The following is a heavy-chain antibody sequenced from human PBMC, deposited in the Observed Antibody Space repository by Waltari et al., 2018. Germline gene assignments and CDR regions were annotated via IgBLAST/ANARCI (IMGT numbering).Heavy chain of an antibody. CDR3: AGTIVAAAQPFDY. CDR1: GYTLTELS. V-gene: IGHV1-24*01. J-gene: IGHJ4*02. CDR2: VDPKAGET. D-gene: IGHD5-12*01. Sequence: QVQLVQSGAEVKKPGASVKVSCKVSGYTLTELSMHWVRQAPGKGLEWMGGVDPKAGETIDAQKFQGRGTMTEETSTDPAYMELSSLRSEDTAVYYCAGTIVAAAQPFDYWGQGTLVTVSS.